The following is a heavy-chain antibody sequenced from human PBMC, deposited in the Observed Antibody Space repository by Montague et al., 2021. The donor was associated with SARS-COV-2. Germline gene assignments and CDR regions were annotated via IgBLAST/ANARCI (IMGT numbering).Heavy chain of an antibody. V-gene: IGHV2-5*01. J-gene: IGHJ5*02. CDR3: ARRRSVGDVWSGHNWFDP. D-gene: IGHD3-3*01. Sequence: PALVKPTQTLTLTCRFSGFSLSTSGVGVAWIRQPPRKALEWLAVIYRNDDKRYSPSLKNRLTVTKDTSKNEVILTMTNMDPVDTATYYCARRRSVGDVWSGHNWFDPWGQGTLVTVSS. CDR2: IYRNDDK. CDR1: GFSLSTSGVG.